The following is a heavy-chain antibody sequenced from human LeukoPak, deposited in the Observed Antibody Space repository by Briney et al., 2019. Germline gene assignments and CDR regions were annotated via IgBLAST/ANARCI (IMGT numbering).Heavy chain of an antibody. CDR2: ISGSGGSA. Sequence: GGSLRLSCAASGFTFSSYAMSWVRQARGKGLEWVPAISGSGGSAYYADSVKGRFTISRDNSKNTLYLQMDSLRAEDTAVYYCARNYCDYGLFRYWGQGTLVTVSS. V-gene: IGHV3-23*01. D-gene: IGHD4-17*01. CDR3: ARNYCDYGLFRY. CDR1: GFTFSSYA. J-gene: IGHJ4*02.